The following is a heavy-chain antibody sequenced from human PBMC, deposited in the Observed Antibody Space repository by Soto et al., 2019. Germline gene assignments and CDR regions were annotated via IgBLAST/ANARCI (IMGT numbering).Heavy chain of an antibody. CDR3: ARERALSNYPDY. Sequence: GGSLRLSCAASGFTFSSYAMSWVRQAPGKGLEWVAVITNDGSNIYYADSVKGRFTISRDNAKNSLYLQMNSLRAEDTAVYYCARERALSNYPDYWGQGTLVTVSS. CDR2: ITNDGSNI. V-gene: IGHV3-30-3*01. CDR1: GFTFSSYA. J-gene: IGHJ4*02. D-gene: IGHD4-4*01.